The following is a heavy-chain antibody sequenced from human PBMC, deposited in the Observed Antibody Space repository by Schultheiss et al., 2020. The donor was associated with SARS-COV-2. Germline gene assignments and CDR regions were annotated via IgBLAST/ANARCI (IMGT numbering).Heavy chain of an antibody. Sequence: GGSLRLSCAVYGGSFSGYYWSWIRQPPGKGLEWVANIKQDGSEKYYVDSVKGRFTISRDNAKNSLYLQMNSLRAEDTAVYYCARDGMAAALNYYYYYMDVWGKGTTVTVSS. CDR2: IKQDGSEK. V-gene: IGHV3-7*03. CDR1: GGSFSGYY. D-gene: IGHD2-15*01. CDR3: ARDGMAAALNYYYYYMDV. J-gene: IGHJ6*03.